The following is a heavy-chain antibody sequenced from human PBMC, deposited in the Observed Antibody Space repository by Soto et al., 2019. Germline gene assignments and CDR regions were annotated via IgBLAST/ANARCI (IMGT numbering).Heavy chain of an antibody. D-gene: IGHD2-15*01. CDR2: IWYDGSNK. Sequence: QVQLVESGGGVVQPGRSLRLSCAASGFTFSSYGMHWVRQAPGKGLEWVAVIWYDGSNKYYADSVKGRFTISRDNSKNTLYLQMNSLIAEDTAVYYCARNQDAYYYYYYGMDVWGQGTTVTVSS. J-gene: IGHJ6*02. CDR1: GFTFSSYG. V-gene: IGHV3-33*01. CDR3: ARNQDAYYYYYYGMDV.